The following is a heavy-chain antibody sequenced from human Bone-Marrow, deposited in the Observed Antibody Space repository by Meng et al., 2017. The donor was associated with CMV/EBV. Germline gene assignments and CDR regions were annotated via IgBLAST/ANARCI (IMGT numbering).Heavy chain of an antibody. CDR1: GFTFSSYG. J-gene: IGHJ6*02. CDR2: IWYDGSNK. CDR3: AKDLNWNYPYYYYGMDV. D-gene: IGHD1-7*01. V-gene: IGHV3-33*06. Sequence: GESLKISCAASGFTFSSYGMHWVRQAPGKGLEWVAVIWYDGSNKYYADSVKGRFTISRDNSKHTLYLQMNSLRAEDTAVYYCAKDLNWNYPYYYYGMDVWGQGTTVTV.